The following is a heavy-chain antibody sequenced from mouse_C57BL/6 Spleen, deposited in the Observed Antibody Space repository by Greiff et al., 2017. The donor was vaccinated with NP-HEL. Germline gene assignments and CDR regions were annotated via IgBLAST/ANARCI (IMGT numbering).Heavy chain of an antibody. D-gene: IGHD2-4*01. CDR1: GYTFTSYW. J-gene: IGHJ1*03. Sequence: QVQLQQPGAELVKPGASVKMSCKASGYTFTSYWITWVKQRPGQGLEWIGDIYPGSGSTNYNEKFKSKATLTVDTSASTAYMQLSSLTSEDSAVYYCARSGRLRRDWYFDVWGTGTTVTVSS. V-gene: IGHV1-55*01. CDR3: ARSGRLRRDWYFDV. CDR2: IYPGSGST.